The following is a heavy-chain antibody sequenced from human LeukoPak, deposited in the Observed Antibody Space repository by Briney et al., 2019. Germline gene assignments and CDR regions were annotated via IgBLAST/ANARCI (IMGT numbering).Heavy chain of an antibody. Sequence: GGSLRLSCVASGFTVSSNYMSWVRQARGKGLEWVSVIHGNGNTYYADCVKGRFTTSIDKAKNSLYLEMTSLRAEDTAVYYCARGRSTPRVATIQIARFDPWGQGTLVTVSS. CDR2: IHGNGNT. V-gene: IGHV3-66*01. D-gene: IGHD5-12*01. CDR1: GFTVSSNY. CDR3: ARGRSTPRVATIQIARFDP. J-gene: IGHJ5*02.